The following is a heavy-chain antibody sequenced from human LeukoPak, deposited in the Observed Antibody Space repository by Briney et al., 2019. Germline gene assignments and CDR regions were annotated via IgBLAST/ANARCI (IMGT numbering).Heavy chain of an antibody. CDR2: ISAYNGNT. CDR3: ARDLEDVSINFDY. V-gene: IGHV1-18*01. J-gene: IGHJ4*02. D-gene: IGHD5-24*01. Sequence: ASVKVSCKASGYTFTNYAISWVRQAPGQGLEWMGWISAYNGNTKYTQKFQGRVTMTRDTSTSTAYMELSRLRSDDTAVYYCARDLEDVSINFDYWGQGTLVTVSS. CDR1: GYTFTNYA.